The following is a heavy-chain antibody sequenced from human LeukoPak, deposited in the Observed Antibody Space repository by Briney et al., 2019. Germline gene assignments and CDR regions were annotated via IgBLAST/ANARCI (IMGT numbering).Heavy chain of an antibody. Sequence: GGSLRLSCAASGFSFSVYYMSWIRQAPGKGLEWVSYISGSSSYTDYADSVKGRFTISRDNAKNSLYLQMNSLRVEDTAVYYCARTLVAAPGSKGGPWGQGTLVTVSS. D-gene: IGHD6-13*01. CDR1: GFSFSVYY. J-gene: IGHJ5*02. CDR3: ARTLVAAPGSKGGP. CDR2: ISGSSSYT. V-gene: IGHV3-11*03.